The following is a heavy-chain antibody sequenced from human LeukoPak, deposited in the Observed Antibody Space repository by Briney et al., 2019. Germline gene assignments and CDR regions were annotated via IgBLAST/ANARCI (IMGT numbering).Heavy chain of an antibody. V-gene: IGHV3-48*01. D-gene: IGHD6-19*01. CDR3: ASDNIYSSGWFGY. CDR1: GFTFSSYS. Sequence: PGGSLRLSCAASGFTFSSYSMNWVRQALGKGLEWVSYISSSSSTIYYADSVKGRFTISRDNAKNSLYLQMNSLRAEDTAVYYCASDNIYSSGWFGYWGQGTLVTVSS. J-gene: IGHJ5*01. CDR2: ISSSSSTI.